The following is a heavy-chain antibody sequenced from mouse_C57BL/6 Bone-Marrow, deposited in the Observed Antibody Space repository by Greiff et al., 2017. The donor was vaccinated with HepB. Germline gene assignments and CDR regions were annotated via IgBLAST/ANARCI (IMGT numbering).Heavy chain of an antibody. V-gene: IGHV5-2*01. CDR2: ISSDGGST. CDR1: EYAFPSHD. CDR3: TSSCHGDFDY. Sequence: EVQLVESGAGLVQPGESLKISCEFTEYAFPSHDMSWVRKTPEKSLEWVGVISSDGGSTYNSDIMERRFIITGDNTTKTLYLQISSLNSEATALYYCTSSCHGDFDYWGQGTSVTVSS. D-gene: IGHD6-1*01. J-gene: IGHJ4*01.